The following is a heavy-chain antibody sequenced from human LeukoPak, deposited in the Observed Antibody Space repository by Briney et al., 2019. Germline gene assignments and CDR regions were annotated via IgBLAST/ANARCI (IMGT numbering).Heavy chain of an antibody. CDR1: GGTFSSYA. CDR2: IIPILGIA. J-gene: IGHJ4*02. CDR3: ARSQYYYDSSGHYLFDY. D-gene: IGHD3-22*01. V-gene: IGHV1-69*04. Sequence: ASVKVSCKASGGTFSSYAISWVRQAPGQGLEWMGRIIPILGIANYAQKFQGRVTITADKSTSTAYMELSSLRSEDTAVYYCARSQYYYDSSGHYLFDYWGQGTLVTVSS.